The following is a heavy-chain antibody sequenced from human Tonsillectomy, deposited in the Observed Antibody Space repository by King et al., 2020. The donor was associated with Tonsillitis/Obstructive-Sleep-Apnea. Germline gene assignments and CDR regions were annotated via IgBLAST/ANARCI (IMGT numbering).Heavy chain of an antibody. CDR3: AHSPQWYYYYDSSGYYSVWFDP. Sequence: ITLKESGPTLVKPTQTLTLTCTFSGFSLSTSGVGVGWIRQPPGKALEWLALIYWDDDKRYSPSLKSRLTITKDTSKNQVVLTMTNMDPVHTATYYCAHSPQWYYYYDSSGYYSVWFDPWGQGTLVTVSS. V-gene: IGHV2-5*02. D-gene: IGHD3-22*01. J-gene: IGHJ5*02. CDR1: GFSLSTSGVG. CDR2: IYWDDDK.